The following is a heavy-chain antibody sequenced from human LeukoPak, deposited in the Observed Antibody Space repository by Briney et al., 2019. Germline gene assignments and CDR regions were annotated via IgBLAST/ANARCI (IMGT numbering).Heavy chain of an antibody. D-gene: IGHD6-13*01. CDR1: GYSISSGYY. CDR3: ARVPYSTRYYMDV. Sequence: SETLSLTCAVSGYSISSGYYWGWIRQPPGKGLEWIGSIYHSGSTYYNPSLKSRVTISVDTSKNQFSLKLSSVTAADTAVYYCARVPYSTRYYMDVWGKGTTVTVSS. CDR2: IYHSGST. J-gene: IGHJ6*03. V-gene: IGHV4-38-2*01.